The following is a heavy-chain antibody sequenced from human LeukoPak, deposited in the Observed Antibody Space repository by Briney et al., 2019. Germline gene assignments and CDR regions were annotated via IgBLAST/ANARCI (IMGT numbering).Heavy chain of an antibody. CDR2: IDIDGIST. CDR3: ARGQMDV. J-gene: IGHJ6*02. Sequence: PRGSLRLSCAASGFTFSSYWMNWVRQAPGKGLVWVSLIDIDGISTTYADSVKGRFTMSRDNAKNTLYLQMNSLRAEDTAVYYCARGQMDVWGQGTTVIVSS. CDR1: GFTFSSYW. V-gene: IGHV3-74*01.